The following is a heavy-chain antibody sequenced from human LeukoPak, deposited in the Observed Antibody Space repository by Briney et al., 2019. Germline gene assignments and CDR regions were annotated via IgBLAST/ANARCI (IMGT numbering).Heavy chain of an antibody. Sequence: ASVKVSCKASGYTFTGYYMHWVRQAPGQGLEWMGWINPNSGGTNYAQKFQGRVTMTRDTSISTAYMELSRLRSDDTAVYYCALYHYGSGNPYYYYYYMDVWGKGTTVTVSS. V-gene: IGHV1-2*02. CDR1: GYTFTGYY. J-gene: IGHJ6*03. CDR3: ALYHYGSGNPYYYYYYMDV. CDR2: INPNSGGT. D-gene: IGHD3-10*01.